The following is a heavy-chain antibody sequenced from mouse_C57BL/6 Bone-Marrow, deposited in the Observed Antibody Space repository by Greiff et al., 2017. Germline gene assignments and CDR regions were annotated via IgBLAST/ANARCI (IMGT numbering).Heavy chain of an antibody. CDR1: GFTFSSYA. Sequence: EVKLVESGEGLVKPGGSLKLSCAASGFTFSSYAMSWVRQTPEKRLEWVAYISSGGDYIYHADTVKGRFTISRDNARNTLYLQMSSLKSEDTAMYYCTRGKFPRYDVGYAMDYWGQGTSVTVSS. D-gene: IGHD2-12*01. CDR3: TRGKFPRYDVGYAMDY. CDR2: ISSGGDYI. J-gene: IGHJ4*01. V-gene: IGHV5-9-1*02.